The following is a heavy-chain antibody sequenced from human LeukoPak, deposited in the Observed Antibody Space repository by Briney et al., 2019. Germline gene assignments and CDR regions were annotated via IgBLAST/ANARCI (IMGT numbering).Heavy chain of an antibody. CDR2: IYYSGST. CDR3: ARQGGGTMVRGVNLYDY. CDR1: GGSISSGGYY. Sequence: PSETLSLTCTVSGGSISSGGYYWGWIRQPPGEGLEWIGGIYYSGSTYYNPSLKSRVTISVDTSKNQFSLKLSSVTAADTAVYYCARQGGGTMVRGVNLYDYWGQGTLVTVSS. J-gene: IGHJ4*02. D-gene: IGHD3-10*01. V-gene: IGHV4-39*01.